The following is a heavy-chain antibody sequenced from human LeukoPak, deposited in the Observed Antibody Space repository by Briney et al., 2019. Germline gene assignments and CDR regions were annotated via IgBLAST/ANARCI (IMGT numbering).Heavy chain of an antibody. Sequence: LAGGSLRLSCAASGFTFSGSAIHWVRQSSGKGLEWVGQIDKKDKGYATATAYAASVKGRFTTSRDDSINTAYLQMKSLKTEDTALYYCTRDSGTYNWFDPWGQGTLVTVSS. J-gene: IGHJ5*02. CDR2: IDKKDKGYATAT. CDR1: GFTFSGSA. V-gene: IGHV3-73*01. CDR3: TRDSGTYNWFDP. D-gene: IGHD1-26*01.